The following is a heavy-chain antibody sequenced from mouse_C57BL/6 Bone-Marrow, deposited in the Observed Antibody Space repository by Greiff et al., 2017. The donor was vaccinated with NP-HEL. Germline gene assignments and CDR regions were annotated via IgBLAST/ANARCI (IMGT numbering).Heavy chain of an antibody. CDR2: IYPGSGGT. J-gene: IGHJ3*01. CDR1: GYTFTSYW. CDR3: ASGSSAY. V-gene: IGHV1-55*01. Sequence: QVQLKQPGAELVKPGASVKMSCKASGYTFTSYWIPWVKQRPGQGLEWIGDIYPGSGGTNYNEKFKSKATLTVDTSSSTAYMQLSSLTSEDSAVYYCASGSSAYWGQGTLVTVSA.